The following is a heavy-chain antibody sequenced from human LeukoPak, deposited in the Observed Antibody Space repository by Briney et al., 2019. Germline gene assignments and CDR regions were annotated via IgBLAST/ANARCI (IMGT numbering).Heavy chain of an antibody. Sequence: GGSLRLSCAASGFTFSSYSMNWVRQAPGKGLEWVSSISSSSNFIYYADSVKGRFTISRDNAKNSLYLQMNSLRAEDTAVYYCARAISDYDASDIWRQGTMVTVSS. J-gene: IGHJ3*02. CDR3: ARAISDYDASDI. V-gene: IGHV3-21*01. CDR1: GFTFSSYS. CDR2: ISSSSNFI. D-gene: IGHD4-17*01.